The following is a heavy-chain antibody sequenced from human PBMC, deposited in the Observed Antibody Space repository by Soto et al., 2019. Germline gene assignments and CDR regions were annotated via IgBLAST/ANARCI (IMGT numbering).Heavy chain of an antibody. CDR1: GYTFTSYG. CDR2: ISAYNGNT. J-gene: IGHJ1*01. V-gene: IGHV1-18*01. CDR3: ASGLTIFGVVAEYFQH. D-gene: IGHD3-3*01. Sequence: ASVKVSCKASGYTFTSYGISWVRQAPGQGLEWMGWISAYNGNTNYAQKLQGRVTMTTDTSTSTAYMELRSLRSDDTAVYYCASGLTIFGVVAEYFQHWGQGTLVTVSS.